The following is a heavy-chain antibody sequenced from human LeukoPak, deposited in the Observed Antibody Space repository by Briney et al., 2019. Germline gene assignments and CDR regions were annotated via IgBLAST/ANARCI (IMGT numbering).Heavy chain of an antibody. V-gene: IGHV4-39*07. CDR2: IYYSGIT. D-gene: IGHD3-10*01. J-gene: IGHJ4*02. CDR1: GGSISGSTYY. Sequence: SETLSLTCTVSGGSISGSTYYWGWIRQAPGKGLEWIGSIYYSGITHYNTSLKSRVTISVDMSTNQFSLRLNSVTAADTAVHYCARDGWELGDYWGQGTLVTVSS. CDR3: ARDGWELGDY.